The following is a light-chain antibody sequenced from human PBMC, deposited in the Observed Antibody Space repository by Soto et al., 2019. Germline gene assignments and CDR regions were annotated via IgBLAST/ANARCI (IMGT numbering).Light chain of an antibody. CDR2: DAS. CDR1: QTISSW. CDR3: KQYNSYSRT. Sequence: DIQMTQSPSTLSGSVGDRVTITCRASQTISSWLAWYQQKPGKAPKLLIYDASSLESGVQSRFSGSGSGTEFTLTISSLQPDDFATYYCKQYNSYSRTFGQGTKVDIK. V-gene: IGKV1-5*01. J-gene: IGKJ1*01.